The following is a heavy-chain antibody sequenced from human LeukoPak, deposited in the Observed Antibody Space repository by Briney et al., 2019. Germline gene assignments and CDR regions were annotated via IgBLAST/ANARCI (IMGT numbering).Heavy chain of an antibody. Sequence: SVKVSCKASGGTFSSYAISWVRQAPGQGLEWMGGIIPIFGTANYAQKFQGRVTITTDESTSTAYMELSSLRSEDAAVYYCARVPNYYYYYMDVWGKGTTVTVSS. CDR2: IIPIFGTA. CDR3: ARVPNYYYYYMDV. CDR1: GGTFSSYA. J-gene: IGHJ6*03. V-gene: IGHV1-69*05.